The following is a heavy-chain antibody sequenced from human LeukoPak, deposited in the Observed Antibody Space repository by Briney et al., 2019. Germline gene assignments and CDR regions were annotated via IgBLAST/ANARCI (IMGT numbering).Heavy chain of an antibody. CDR2: IYHSGST. Sequence: PSETLSLTCAVSGYSISSGYYWGWIRPPPGKGLGWIGIIYHSGSTYYNPSLKSRVTISVDTSKNQFSLKLSSVTAADTAVYYCARVGYGSGSPDRFDYWGQGTLVTVSS. J-gene: IGHJ4*02. V-gene: IGHV4-38-2*01. CDR1: GYSISSGYY. D-gene: IGHD3-10*01. CDR3: ARVGYGSGSPDRFDY.